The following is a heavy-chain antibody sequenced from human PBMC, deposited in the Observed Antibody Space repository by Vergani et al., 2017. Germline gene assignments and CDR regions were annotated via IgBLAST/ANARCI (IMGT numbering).Heavy chain of an antibody. J-gene: IGHJ6*03. Sequence: QVHLVPSGAEVRKPGSSVKVSCKASGGTFSSYAISWVRQAPGQGLEWMGGIIPIFGTANYAQKFQGRVTITADESTSTAYMELSSLRSEDTAVYYCATAGVDTAMGCYYYYYMDVWGKGTTVTVSS. D-gene: IGHD5-18*01. V-gene: IGHV1-69*12. CDR3: ATAGVDTAMGCYYYYYMDV. CDR1: GGTFSSYA. CDR2: IIPIFGTA.